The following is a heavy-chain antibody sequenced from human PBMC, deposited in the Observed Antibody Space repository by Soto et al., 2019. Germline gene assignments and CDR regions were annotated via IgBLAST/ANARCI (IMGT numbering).Heavy chain of an antibody. Sequence: ASETLSLTCAVSGGSISSGGYSWSWIRQPPGKGLEWIGYIYHSGSTYYNPSLKSRVTISVDRSKNQFSLQLNSVTPEDTAVYYCAREYSSSWYNPLAPWGQGTLVTVSS. CDR1: GGSISSGGYS. CDR3: AREYSSSWYNPLAP. D-gene: IGHD6-13*01. J-gene: IGHJ5*02. CDR2: IYHSGST. V-gene: IGHV4-30-2*01.